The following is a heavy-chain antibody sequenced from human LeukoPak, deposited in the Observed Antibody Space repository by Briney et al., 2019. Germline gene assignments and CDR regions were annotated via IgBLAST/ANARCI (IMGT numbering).Heavy chain of an antibody. CDR3: ARDLPDIYYFDY. V-gene: IGHV3-11*01. CDR2: ISSSGSTI. Sequence: GGSLRLSCAASGFTFSDYYMSWIRQAPGEGLEWVSYISSSGSTIHYADSVKGRFTISRDNAKNSLYLQMNSLRAEDTAVYYCARDLPDIYYFDYWGQGTLVTVSS. CDR1: GFTFSDYY. J-gene: IGHJ4*02. D-gene: IGHD2-2*01.